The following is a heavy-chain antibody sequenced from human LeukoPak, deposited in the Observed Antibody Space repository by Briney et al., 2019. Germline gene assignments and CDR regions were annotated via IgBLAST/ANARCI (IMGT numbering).Heavy chain of an antibody. CDR2: IYYSGST. D-gene: IGHD2-15*01. J-gene: IGHJ6*04. CDR1: GGSISSYY. CDR3: AARYCSGGSCYSDGWDYYYYGMDV. Sequence: PSETLSLTCTVSGGSISSYYWSWIRQPPGKGQDWSGYIYYSGSTNYNPSLKSRVTISVDTSKNQFSLKLSSVTAADTAVYYCAARYCSGGSCYSDGWDYYYYGMDVWGKGTTVTVSS. V-gene: IGHV4-59*01.